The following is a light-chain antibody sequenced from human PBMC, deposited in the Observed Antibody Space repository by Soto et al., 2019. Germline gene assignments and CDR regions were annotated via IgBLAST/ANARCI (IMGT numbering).Light chain of an antibody. CDR1: GSDIGSYNY. Sequence: QSALTQTASVSGSPGQSITISCTGTGSDIGSYNYVSWFQQYPGKAPKLIISEVSNRPSGISTRFSGSKSGITASLTISGLQAEAEADYYCSSYSTSSTIVFGGGTQLTVL. J-gene: IGLJ7*01. CDR3: SSYSTSSTIV. V-gene: IGLV2-14*01. CDR2: EVS.